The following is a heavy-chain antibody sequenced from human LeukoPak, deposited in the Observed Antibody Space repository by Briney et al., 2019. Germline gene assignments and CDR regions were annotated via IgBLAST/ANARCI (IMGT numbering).Heavy chain of an antibody. Sequence: PSETLSLTCAAYGGSFSGYYWSWIRQPPGKGLEWIGEINHSGSTNYNPSLKSRVTISVDTSKNQFSLKLSSVTAADTAVYYCARDRFGYYYGSGSQGYYGMDVWGQGTTVTVSS. CDR3: ARDRFGYYYGSGSQGYYGMDV. D-gene: IGHD3-10*01. CDR1: GGSFSGYY. V-gene: IGHV4-34*01. J-gene: IGHJ6*02. CDR2: INHSGST.